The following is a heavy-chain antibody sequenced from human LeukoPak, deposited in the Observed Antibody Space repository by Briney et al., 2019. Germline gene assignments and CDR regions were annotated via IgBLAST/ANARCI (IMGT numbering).Heavy chain of an antibody. J-gene: IGHJ2*01. CDR3: ARDRGNYPYWYFDL. CDR2: IIPIFGTA. D-gene: IGHD1-7*01. Sequence: SVKVSCKASGGTFSSYAISWVRQAPGQGLEWMGGIIPIFGTANYAQKFQGRVTITADESTSTAYMELSSLRSEDTAVYYCARDRGNYPYWYFDLWGRGTLVTVSS. V-gene: IGHV1-69*01. CDR1: GGTFSSYA.